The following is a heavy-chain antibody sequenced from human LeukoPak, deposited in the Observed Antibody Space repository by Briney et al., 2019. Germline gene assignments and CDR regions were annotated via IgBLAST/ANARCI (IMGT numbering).Heavy chain of an antibody. D-gene: IGHD3-10*01. J-gene: IGHJ4*02. Sequence: SETLSLTCAVYGGSFSGYYWSWIRQPPGKGLEWTGEINHSGSTNYNPSLKSRVTISLDTSKNQFSLKVTSVTAADTAVYYCAREGSRSPAALDYWGQGALVTVSS. V-gene: IGHV4-34*01. CDR3: AREGSRSPAALDY. CDR1: GGSFSGYY. CDR2: INHSGST.